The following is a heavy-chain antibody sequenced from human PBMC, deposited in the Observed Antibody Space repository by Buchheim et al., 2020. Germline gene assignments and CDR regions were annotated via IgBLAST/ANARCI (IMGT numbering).Heavy chain of an antibody. J-gene: IGHJ4*02. Sequence: EVQLLESGGGLVQPGGSLRLSCAASGFTFSSYAMSWVRQAPGKGLEWVSAISGSGGSTYYADSVKGRFTISRDTSKTTLYLQMNSLRAEDTAVYYCASYLPYVEYSSSWNDYWGQGTL. V-gene: IGHV3-23*01. CDR2: ISGSGGST. D-gene: IGHD6-13*01. CDR1: GFTFSSYA. CDR3: ASYLPYVEYSSSWNDY.